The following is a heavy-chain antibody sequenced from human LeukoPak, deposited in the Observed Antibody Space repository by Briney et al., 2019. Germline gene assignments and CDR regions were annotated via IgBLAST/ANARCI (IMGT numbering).Heavy chain of an antibody. CDR3: AKIGGYYGYYFDY. V-gene: IGHV3-74*01. Sequence: GSLRLSFAASGFTFSNYMMHWVRPAPGKGLVWVSRIKSDGITITYADSVKGRFTISRDNAKNTLYLQMNSLRAEDTAVYYCAKIGGYYGYYFDYWGQGTLVTVSS. CDR1: GFTFSNYM. J-gene: IGHJ4*02. D-gene: IGHD3-3*01. CDR2: IKSDGITI.